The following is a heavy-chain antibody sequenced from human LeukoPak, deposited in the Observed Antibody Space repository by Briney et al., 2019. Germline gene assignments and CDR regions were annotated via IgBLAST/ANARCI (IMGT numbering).Heavy chain of an antibody. D-gene: IGHD5-24*01. CDR3: ARAGWLQYYYFDY. J-gene: IGHJ4*02. V-gene: IGHV1-69*06. CDR1: GGTFNSYA. Sequence: ASVKVSCKASGGTFNSYAISWVRQAPGQGLEWMGGIIPIFGTAKYAQKFQGRVTITADTSTSTAYMELSSLRSEDTAVYYCARAGWLQYYYFDYWGQGTLVTVSS. CDR2: IIPIFGTA.